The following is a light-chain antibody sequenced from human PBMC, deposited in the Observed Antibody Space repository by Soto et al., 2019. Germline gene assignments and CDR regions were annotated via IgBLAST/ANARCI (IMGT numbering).Light chain of an antibody. Sequence: RVTQAPSSLSASVGDRVTITCRASQTITTFLNWYLQRPGQAPKLLIYAASNLHAGVPSRFSGSGSGTEFTLTISSLQPEDFASYYCQQSYSSSGTFGGGTKVEIK. CDR1: QTITTF. J-gene: IGKJ4*01. V-gene: IGKV1-39*01. CDR3: QQSYSSSGT. CDR2: AAS.